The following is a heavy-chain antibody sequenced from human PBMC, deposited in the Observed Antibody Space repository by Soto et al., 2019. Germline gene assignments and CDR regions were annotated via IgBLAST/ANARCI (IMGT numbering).Heavy chain of an antibody. CDR1: GYTFTSYR. V-gene: IGHV1-18*01. CDR2: INIYGGGT. J-gene: IGHJ4*02. CDR3: ARALYYYDNSGLAF. Sequence: QVHLEQSGPEVKKPGASVKVSCKASGYTFTSYRISWVRRAPGQGLEWMGWINIYGGGTNYAQKYQDRVTMTRDTSTNTVYLEMRSLTSDDTAIYYCARALYYYDNSGLAFWGQGTLVTVSS. D-gene: IGHD3-22*01.